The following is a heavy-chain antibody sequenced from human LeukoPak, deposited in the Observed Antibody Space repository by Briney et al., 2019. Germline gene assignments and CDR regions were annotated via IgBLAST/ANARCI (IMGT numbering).Heavy chain of an antibody. D-gene: IGHD2-15*01. CDR3: AKTQGYYDA. CDR2: IWGTDDKT. CDR1: GFTFSNYA. V-gene: IGHV3-23*01. Sequence: GGSLRLSCVASGFTFSNYAMSWVRQAPGKGLELVSGIWGTDDKTVYGDAVKGRLTISRDNSKNTLYLQMNSLRADDTAVYYCAKTQGYYDAWGQGALVTVSS. J-gene: IGHJ5*02.